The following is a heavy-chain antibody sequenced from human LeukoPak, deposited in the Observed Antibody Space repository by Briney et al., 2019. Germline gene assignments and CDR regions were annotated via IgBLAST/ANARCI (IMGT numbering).Heavy chain of an antibody. D-gene: IGHD4-17*01. J-gene: IGHJ4*02. CDR1: GFTFSIYW. CDR3: ARDSGLTTETTYWDY. CDR2: INEDGSDK. Sequence: GGSLRLSCAASGFTFSIYWMSWVHQAPGKGLEWVANINEDGSDKYYVDSVKGRFTISRDNAKNSLYLQMNSLRAEDTAVYYCARDSGLTTETTYWDYWGQGTLVAVSS. V-gene: IGHV3-7*05.